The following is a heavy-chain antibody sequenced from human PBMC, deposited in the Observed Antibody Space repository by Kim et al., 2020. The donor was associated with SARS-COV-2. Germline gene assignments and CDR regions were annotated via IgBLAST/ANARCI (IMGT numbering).Heavy chain of an antibody. CDR1: GFTVSSNY. V-gene: IGHV3-66*02. D-gene: IGHD2-15*01. CDR2: IYSGGST. Sequence: GGSLRLSCAASGFTVSSNYMSWVRQAPGKGLEWVSVIYSGGSTYYADSVKGRFTISRDNSKNTLYLQMNSLRAEDTAVYYCARVSGGYYYYYGMDVWGQGTTVTVSS. J-gene: IGHJ6*02. CDR3: ARVSGGYYYYYGMDV.